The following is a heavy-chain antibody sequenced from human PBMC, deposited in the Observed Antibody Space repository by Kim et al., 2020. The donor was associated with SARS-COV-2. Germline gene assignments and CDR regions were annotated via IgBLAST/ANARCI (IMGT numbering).Heavy chain of an antibody. D-gene: IGHD4-17*01. Sequence: SETLSLTCTVSGGSISSSSYYWGWIRQPPGKGLEWIGSIYYSGSTYYNPSLKSRVTISVDTSKNQFSLKLSSVTAADTAVYYCARTSYGDYVEDWFDPWGQGTLVTVSS. CDR2: IYYSGST. CDR1: GGSISSSSYY. J-gene: IGHJ5*02. CDR3: ARTSYGDYVEDWFDP. V-gene: IGHV4-39*07.